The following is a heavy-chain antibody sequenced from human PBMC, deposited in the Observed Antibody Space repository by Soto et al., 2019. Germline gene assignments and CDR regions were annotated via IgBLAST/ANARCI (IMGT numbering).Heavy chain of an antibody. J-gene: IGHJ4*02. V-gene: IGHV3-30-3*01. CDR2: ISYDGSNK. CDR1: GFTFSSYA. Sequence: QVQLMESGGGVVQPGRSLRLSCAASGFTFSSYAMHWVRQAPGKGLEWVAVISYDGSNKYYADSVKGRFTISRDNSKNTLYLQMNSLRAEDTAVYYCARVAGSFDYWGQGTLVTVSS. D-gene: IGHD5-12*01. CDR3: ARVAGSFDY.